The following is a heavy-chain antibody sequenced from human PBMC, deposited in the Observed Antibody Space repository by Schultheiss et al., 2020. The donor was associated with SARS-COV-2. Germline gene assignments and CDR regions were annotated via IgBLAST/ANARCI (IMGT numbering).Heavy chain of an antibody. CDR2: ISSSSSYI. J-gene: IGHJ3*02. D-gene: IGHD2-8*02. CDR3: AKATGSIDAFDI. V-gene: IGHV3-21*04. Sequence: GGSLRLSCAASGFTFSNYGMTWVRQAPGKGLEWVSSISSSSSYIYYADSVKGRFTISRDNAKNSLYLQMNSLRAEDTAVYYCAKATGSIDAFDIWGQGTMVTVSS. CDR1: GFTFSNYG.